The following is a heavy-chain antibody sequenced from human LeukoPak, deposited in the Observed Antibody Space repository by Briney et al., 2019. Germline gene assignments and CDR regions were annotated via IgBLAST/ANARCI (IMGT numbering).Heavy chain of an antibody. CDR1: GFTFSTYW. CDR3: AREWAHYDY. V-gene: IGHV3-7*01. CDR2: IKPDGSEK. J-gene: IGHJ4*02. Sequence: GGSLRLACATSGFTFSTYWMTWVRQAPGKGLEWVADIKPDGSEKYYVDSVKGRFTISRDNAKNSLYLQMNSLRVEDTAVYYCAREWAHYDYWGQGTLVTVSS.